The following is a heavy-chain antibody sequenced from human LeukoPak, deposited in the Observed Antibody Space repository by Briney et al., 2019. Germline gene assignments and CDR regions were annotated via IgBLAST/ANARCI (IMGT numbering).Heavy chain of an antibody. CDR3: AKDSSGWKDFDY. J-gene: IGHJ4*02. V-gene: IGHV3-7*01. Sequence: GGSLRLSCAASGFTFNNYWMTWFRQAPGKGLEWVANIKQDGTEIFYVDSVRGRFIISRDNAENSLYLQMNSLRVEDTAVYYCAKDSSGWKDFDYWGQGTLVTVSS. CDR1: GFTFNNYW. D-gene: IGHD6-19*01. CDR2: IKQDGTEI.